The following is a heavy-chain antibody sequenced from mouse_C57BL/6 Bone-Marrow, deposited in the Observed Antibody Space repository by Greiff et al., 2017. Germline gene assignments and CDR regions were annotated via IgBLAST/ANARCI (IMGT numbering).Heavy chain of an antibody. CDR3: ANFYFDY. CDR2: INPSSGYT. J-gene: IGHJ2*01. Sequence: QVQLQQSGAELAKPGASVKLSCKASGYTFTSYWMHWVKQRPGQGLEWIGYINPSSGYTKYNQKFKDKATLTADTSSSTAYMRLSSLTYEDSAVYYCANFYFDYWGQGTTLTVSA. V-gene: IGHV1-7*01. CDR1: GYTFTSYW.